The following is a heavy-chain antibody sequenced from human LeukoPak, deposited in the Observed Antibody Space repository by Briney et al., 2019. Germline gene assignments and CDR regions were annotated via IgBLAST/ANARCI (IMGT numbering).Heavy chain of an antibody. V-gene: IGHV3-7*02. J-gene: IGHJ6*04. CDR2: IKEDGSDK. D-gene: IGHD3-10*02. CDR1: VFIFSTYW. CDR3: AELGITMIGGV. Sequence: GGSLTLSCAASVFIFSTYWMAWVRQAPRKGQEWVANIKEDGSDKNYVVSMKGRFTISRDNAKNSLYLQTNSLRAEDTAVYYCAELGITMIGGVWGKGTTVTISS.